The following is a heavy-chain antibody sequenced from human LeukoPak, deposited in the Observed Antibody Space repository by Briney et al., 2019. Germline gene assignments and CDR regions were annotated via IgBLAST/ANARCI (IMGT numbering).Heavy chain of an antibody. CDR2: INPSGGST. D-gene: IGHD2-2*01. Sequence: ASVKVSCKASGYTFTSYYMHWVRQAPGQGLEWMGIINPSGGSTSYAQKFQGRVTMTRDTSTSTVYMELSSLRSEDTAVYYCARAHIVVVPAAIRTSGYFDLWGRGTLVTVSS. J-gene: IGHJ2*01. V-gene: IGHV1-46*01. CDR3: ARAHIVVVPAAIRTSGYFDL. CDR1: GYTFTSYY.